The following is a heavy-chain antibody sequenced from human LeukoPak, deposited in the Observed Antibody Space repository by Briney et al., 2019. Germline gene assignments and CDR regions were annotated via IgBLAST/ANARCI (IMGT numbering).Heavy chain of an antibody. Sequence: SSETLSLTCAVYGGSFSGYYWSWIRQPPGKGLEWIGEINHTGSTNYNPSLKSRVTISVDTSKNQFSLKLSSVTAADTAVYYCASPLAEGEYGDPARGQGTLVTVSS. CDR2: INHTGST. CDR3: ASPLAEGEYGDPA. CDR1: GGSFSGYY. J-gene: IGHJ4*02. V-gene: IGHV4-34*01. D-gene: IGHD4-17*01.